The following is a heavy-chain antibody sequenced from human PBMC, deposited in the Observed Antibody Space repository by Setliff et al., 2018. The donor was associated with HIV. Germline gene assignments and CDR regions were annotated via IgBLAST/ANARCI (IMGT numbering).Heavy chain of an antibody. V-gene: IGHV4-31*03. CDR1: GGSISSGGYY. CDR2: IYTTGNT. CDR3: ARGAPYCNHGICHLFDY. J-gene: IGHJ4*01. D-gene: IGHD2-8*01. Sequence: PSETLSLTCTVSGGSISSGGYYWSWIRQHPGKGLQWIGYIYTTGNTYYNPSLKSRASISADTSKNQFSLRLTSVTAADTAVYCARGAPYCNHGICHLFDYWGHGNLVTVSS.